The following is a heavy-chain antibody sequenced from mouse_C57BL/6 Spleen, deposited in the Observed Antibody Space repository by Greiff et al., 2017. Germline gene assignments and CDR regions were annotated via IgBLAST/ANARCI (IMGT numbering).Heavy chain of an antibody. D-gene: IGHD2-1*01. CDR3: ARGGNYGYDY. J-gene: IGHJ2*01. V-gene: IGHV1-66*01. CDR2: IYPGSGNT. CDR1: GYSFTRYY. Sequence: QVQLQQSGPELVKPGASVKISCKASGYSFTRYYIHWVKQRPGQGLEWIGWIYPGSGNTKYNEKFKGKATLTADTSSSTAYMQLSSLTSEDSAVYYCARGGNYGYDYWGQGTTLTVSS.